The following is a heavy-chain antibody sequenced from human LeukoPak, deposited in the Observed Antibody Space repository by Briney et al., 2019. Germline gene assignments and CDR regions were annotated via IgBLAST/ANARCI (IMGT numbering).Heavy chain of an antibody. D-gene: IGHD3-9*01. Sequence: SQTLSLTCTVSGGSISSGSYYWSWIRQPAGKGLEWIGRIYASGSANYNPSLKSRVTISVDTSKNQFSLKLSSVTAADTAVYYCASSTFYDILTGNYYFDYWGQGTLVTVSS. CDR3: ASSTFYDILTGNYYFDY. CDR1: GGSISSGSYY. J-gene: IGHJ4*02. CDR2: IYASGSA. V-gene: IGHV4-61*02.